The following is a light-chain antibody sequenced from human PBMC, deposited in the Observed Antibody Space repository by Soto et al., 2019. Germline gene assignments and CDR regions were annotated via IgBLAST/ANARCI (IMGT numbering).Light chain of an antibody. J-gene: IGKJ1*01. CDR2: KAS. CDR3: QQYDTYWT. V-gene: IGKV1-5*03. Sequence: DIPMTQSPSTLSASVGDRVTIACRASQSISTWLAWYQQKPGKAPKLLIYKASSLESGVPSRFSASGSGTEFTLTISSLQPDDSATYYCQQYDTYWTFGQGTKVEIK. CDR1: QSISTW.